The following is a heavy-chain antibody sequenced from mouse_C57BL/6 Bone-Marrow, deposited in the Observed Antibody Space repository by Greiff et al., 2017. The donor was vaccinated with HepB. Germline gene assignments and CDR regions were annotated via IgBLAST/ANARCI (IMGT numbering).Heavy chain of an antibody. J-gene: IGHJ4*01. CDR2: IDPENGDT. CDR3: TTGATVVAFYAMDY. D-gene: IGHD1-1*01. V-gene: IGHV14-4*01. CDR1: GFNIKDDY. Sequence: EVKLVESGAELVRPGASVKLSCTASGFNIKDDYMHWVKQRPEQGLEWIGWIDPENGDTEYASKFQGKATITADTSSNTAYLQLSSLTSEDTAVYYCTTGATVVAFYAMDYWGQGTSVTVSS.